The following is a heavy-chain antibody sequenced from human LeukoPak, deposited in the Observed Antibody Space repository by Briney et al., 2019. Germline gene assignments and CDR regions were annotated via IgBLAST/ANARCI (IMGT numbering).Heavy chain of an antibody. CDR2: INWNGGST. D-gene: IGHD3-22*01. Sequence: GGSLRLSCAASGFTFDDYGMSWVRQAPGKGLEWVSGINWNGGSTGYADSVKGRFTISRDNAKNSLYLQINSLRAEDTALYYCARDSPNYYDSSGYRDYWGQGTLVTASS. V-gene: IGHV3-20*04. CDR3: ARDSPNYYDSSGYRDY. J-gene: IGHJ4*02. CDR1: GFTFDDYG.